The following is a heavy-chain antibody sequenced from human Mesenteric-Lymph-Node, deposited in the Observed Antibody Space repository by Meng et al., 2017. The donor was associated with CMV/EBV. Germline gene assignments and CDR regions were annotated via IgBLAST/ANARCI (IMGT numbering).Heavy chain of an antibody. CDR2: ISTSSSYI. CDR3: ARLLWFGEFGY. V-gene: IGHV3-21*01. Sequence: GESLKISCAASGFTFSNAWMSWVRQAPGKGLEWVSSISTSSSYIYYADSLKGRFTISRDNAKNSLYLQIDSLRAEDTAVYYCARLLWFGEFGYWGQGTLVTVSS. D-gene: IGHD3-10*01. J-gene: IGHJ4*02. CDR1: GFTFSNAW.